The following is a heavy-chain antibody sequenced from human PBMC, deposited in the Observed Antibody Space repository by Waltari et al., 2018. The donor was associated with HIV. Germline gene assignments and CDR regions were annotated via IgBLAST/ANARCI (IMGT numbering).Heavy chain of an antibody. Sequence: QVKLQESGPGLVKPSETLTLTCNVSGASIGSYYRSWSRQPPGKGLEWIGYIYYSGSTNYNPSLKSRVTISVDTSKNQFSLNLTSVTAADTAVYYCARGGVVTTYDYWGQGTLVTVSS. CDR3: ARGGVVTTYDY. CDR2: IYYSGST. D-gene: IGHD2-21*02. J-gene: IGHJ4*02. V-gene: IGHV4-59*01. CDR1: GASIGSYY.